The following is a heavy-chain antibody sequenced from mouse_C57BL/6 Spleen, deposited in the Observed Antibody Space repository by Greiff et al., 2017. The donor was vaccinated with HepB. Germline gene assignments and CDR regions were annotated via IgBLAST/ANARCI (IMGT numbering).Heavy chain of an antibody. J-gene: IGHJ2*01. V-gene: IGHV1-59*01. D-gene: IGHD1-1*01. CDR2: IDPSDSYT. Sequence: QVQLQQPGAELVRPGTSVKLSCKASGYTFTSYWMHWVKQRPGQGLEWIGVIDPSDSYTNYNQKFKGKATLTVDTSSSTAYMQLSSLTSDDSAVYYCARWGLVTTVADYWGQGTTLTVSS. CDR1: GYTFTSYW. CDR3: ARWGLVTTVADY.